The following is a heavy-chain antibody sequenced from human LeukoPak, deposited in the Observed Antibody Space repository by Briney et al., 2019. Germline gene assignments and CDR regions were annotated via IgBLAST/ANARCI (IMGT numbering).Heavy chain of an antibody. CDR3: ARVDYDILTIADY. D-gene: IGHD3-9*01. Sequence: AGGSLRLSCAASGFTFSSYAMSWIRQAPGKGLEWVSYISSSGSTIYYADSVKGRFTISRDNAKNSLYLQMNSLRAEDTAVYYCARVDYDILTIADYWGQGTLVTVSS. V-gene: IGHV3-11*01. CDR2: ISSSGSTI. J-gene: IGHJ4*02. CDR1: GFTFSSYA.